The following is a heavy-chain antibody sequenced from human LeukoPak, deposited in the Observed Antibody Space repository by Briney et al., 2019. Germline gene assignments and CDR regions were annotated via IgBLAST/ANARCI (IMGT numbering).Heavy chain of an antibody. D-gene: IGHD1-26*01. J-gene: IGHJ3*02. Sequence: ASVKVSCKASGYTFTSYDINWVRQATGQGLEWMGWMNPNSGNTGYAQKFQGRVTITRNTSISTAYMELSSLRSEDTAVYYCARGSLRGGSYSDEGAFDIWGQGTMVTVSS. V-gene: IGHV1-8*03. CDR2: MNPNSGNT. CDR1: GYTFTSYD. CDR3: ARGSLRGGSYSDEGAFDI.